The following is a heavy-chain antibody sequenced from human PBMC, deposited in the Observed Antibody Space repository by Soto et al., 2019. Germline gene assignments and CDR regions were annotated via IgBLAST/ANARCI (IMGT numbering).Heavy chain of an antibody. Sequence: QVQLQESGPGLVKPSGTMSLTCVVSGASISDYDWWSWVRQSPGKGLEWIGGTWHSGGTNYSPSFRNRVTISVDKTKNQVSLQLSSVTAADTAIYYCAIDCGTYRHALDLWGQGTMVTVSS. J-gene: IGHJ3*01. CDR3: AIDCGTYRHALDL. V-gene: IGHV4-4*02. D-gene: IGHD1-1*01. CDR2: TWHSGGT. CDR1: GASISDYDW.